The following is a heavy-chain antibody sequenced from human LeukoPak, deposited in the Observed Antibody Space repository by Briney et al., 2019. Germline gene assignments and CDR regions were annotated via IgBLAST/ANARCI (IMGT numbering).Heavy chain of an antibody. Sequence: GGSLRLSCAASGFSFSRYSMNWVRQAPGKGLERVSFISSSSSIIYYADSVKGRFTIFRDNARNSLYLQMNSLRAEDTAVYYCAKVDGSGSYYFDYWGQGTLVTVSS. CDR1: GFSFSRYS. V-gene: IGHV3-21*01. D-gene: IGHD3-10*01. J-gene: IGHJ4*02. CDR2: ISSSSSII. CDR3: AKVDGSGSYYFDY.